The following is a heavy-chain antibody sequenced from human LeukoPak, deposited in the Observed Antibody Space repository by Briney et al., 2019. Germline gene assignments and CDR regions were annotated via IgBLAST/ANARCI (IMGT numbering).Heavy chain of an antibody. CDR2: NYHSGST. Sequence: SETLSLTCTVSGYSISSGYYWGWIRPPPGKGLEWIGRNYHSGSTYYNPSLKSRVTISVDTSKNQFSLKVRSVTAADTAVYYCARSGGVIEFADYWGQGTLVTVSS. CDR1: GYSISSGYY. D-gene: IGHD3-10*01. J-gene: IGHJ4*02. CDR3: ARSGGVIEFADY. V-gene: IGHV4-38-2*02.